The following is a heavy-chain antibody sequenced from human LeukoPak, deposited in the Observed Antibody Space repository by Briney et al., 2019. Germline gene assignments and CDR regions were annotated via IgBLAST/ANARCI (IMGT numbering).Heavy chain of an antibody. Sequence: ASVKVSCKASGGTFSSYAISWVRQAPGQGLEWMGWINPNSGGTNYAQKFQGRVTMTRDTSISTAYMELSRLRSDDTAVYYCARAMVRGVITPRYWGQGTLVTVSS. CDR1: GGTFSSYA. CDR3: ARAMVRGVITPRY. V-gene: IGHV1-2*02. CDR2: INPNSGGT. J-gene: IGHJ4*02. D-gene: IGHD3-10*01.